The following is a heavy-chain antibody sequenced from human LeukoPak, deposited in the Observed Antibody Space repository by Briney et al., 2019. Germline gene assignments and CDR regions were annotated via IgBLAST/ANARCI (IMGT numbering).Heavy chain of an antibody. J-gene: IGHJ3*02. D-gene: IGHD1-14*01. CDR2: MNPNSGNT. V-gene: IGHV1-8*01. CDR3: ARGEVSTDAFDI. CDR1: GYTFTSYD. Sequence: ASVKVSCKASGYTFTSYDINWVRQATGQGLEWMGWMNPNSGNTGYAQKFQGRVTMTRDTSTSTVYMELSSLRSEDTAVYYCARGEVSTDAFDIWGQGTMVTVSS.